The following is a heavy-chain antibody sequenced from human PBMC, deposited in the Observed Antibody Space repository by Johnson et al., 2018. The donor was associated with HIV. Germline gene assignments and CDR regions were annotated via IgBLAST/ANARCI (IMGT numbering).Heavy chain of an antibody. CDR3: AKEASRGTVTQAPDAFDI. J-gene: IGHJ3*02. V-gene: IGHV3-30-3*02. CDR2: ISYDGSNK. Sequence: QVQLVESGGGVVQPGRSLRLSCAASGFTFSSYAMHWVRQAPGKGLEWVAVISYDGSNKYYAESVKGRFTISRDNSKTTLYLQMNSLASEDTAVYYCAKEASRGTVTQAPDAFDIWGQGTMVTVSS. D-gene: IGHD4-17*01. CDR1: GFTFSSYA.